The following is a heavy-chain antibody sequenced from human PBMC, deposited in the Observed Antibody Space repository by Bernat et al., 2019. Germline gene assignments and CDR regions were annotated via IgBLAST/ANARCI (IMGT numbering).Heavy chain of an antibody. CDR2: IWYDGSNK. V-gene: IGHV3-33*01. D-gene: IGHD3-16*02. CDR3: ARDEVYDYIWGSYRILDY. Sequence: QVQLVESGGGVVQPGRSLRLSCAASGFTFSSYGMHWVRQAPGKGLERVAVIWYDGSNKYYADSVKGRFTISRDNSKNTLYLQMNSLRAEDTAVYYCARDEVYDYIWGSYRILDYWGQGTLVTVSS. J-gene: IGHJ4*02. CDR1: GFTFSSYG.